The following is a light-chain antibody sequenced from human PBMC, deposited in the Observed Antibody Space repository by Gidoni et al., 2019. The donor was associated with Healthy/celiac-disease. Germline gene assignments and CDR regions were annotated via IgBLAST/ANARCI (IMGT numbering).Light chain of an antibody. CDR2: CAS. CDR3: QQYNNWPPYT. CDR1: QSVSSN. Sequence: EILMTQSPATLSVSPGERATLSCRASQSVSSNLAWYQQKPGQAPRLLIDCASTRATGIPARCSGSGSGTEFTLTISSLQSEDFAVYYCQQYNNWPPYTFGQGTKLEIK. J-gene: IGKJ2*01. V-gene: IGKV3-15*01.